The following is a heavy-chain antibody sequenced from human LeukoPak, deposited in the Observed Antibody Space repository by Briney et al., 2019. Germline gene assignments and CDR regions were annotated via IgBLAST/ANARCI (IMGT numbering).Heavy chain of an antibody. CDR1: GGSISSYY. CDR3: ARWYYDSSGYDAFDI. D-gene: IGHD3-22*01. CDR2: IYYSGST. Sequence: SETLSLTCTVSGGSISSYYWSWVRQPPGKGLEWIGYIYYSGSTNYNPSLKSRVTISVDTSKNQFSLKLSSVTAADTAVYCCARWYYDSSGYDAFDIWGQGTMVTVSS. V-gene: IGHV4-59*01. J-gene: IGHJ3*02.